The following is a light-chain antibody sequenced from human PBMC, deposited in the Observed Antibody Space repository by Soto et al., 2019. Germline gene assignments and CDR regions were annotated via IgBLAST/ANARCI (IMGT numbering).Light chain of an antibody. CDR2: DDS. CDR3: QVWDSSSDPVI. J-gene: IGLJ2*01. V-gene: IGLV3-21*02. CDR1: VIGSIS. Sequence: SYELTQPPSVSVAPGQTASITCGGNVIGSISVHWYQQKPGRAPVLVVFDDSDRPSGIPERFSGSNSRNTATLTISRVEAGDEADYYCQVWDSSSDPVIFGGGTKVTVL.